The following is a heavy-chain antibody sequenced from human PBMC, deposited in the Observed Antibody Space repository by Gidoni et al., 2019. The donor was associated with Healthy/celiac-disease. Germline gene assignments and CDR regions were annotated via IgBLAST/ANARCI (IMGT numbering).Heavy chain of an antibody. CDR2: IYTSGST. J-gene: IGHJ3*02. V-gene: IGHV4-61*02. D-gene: IGHD3-3*01. CDR1: GGSISSGSYY. CDR3: ARVWSGYYAFDI. Sequence: QVQLQESGPGLVKPSQTLSLTCTVSGGSISSGSYYWSWIRQPAGKGLEWIGRIYTSGSTNYNPSLKSRVTMSVDTSKNQFSLKLSSVTAADTAVYYCARVWSGYYAFDIWGQGTMVTVSS.